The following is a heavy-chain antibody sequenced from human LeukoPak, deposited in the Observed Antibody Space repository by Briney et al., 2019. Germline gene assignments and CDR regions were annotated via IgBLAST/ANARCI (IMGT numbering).Heavy chain of an antibody. CDR1: GFTFSTYA. V-gene: IGHV3-30-3*01. J-gene: IGHJ5*02. CDR3: ARDQGS. Sequence: GRSLRLSCAASGFTFSTYAMYWVRQAPGKGLEWVALTSHDGGSKYYADSVKGRFTISRDNPKNTLYLQMNSLRTEDTAVYYCARDQGSWGQGTLVTVSS. CDR2: TSHDGGSK.